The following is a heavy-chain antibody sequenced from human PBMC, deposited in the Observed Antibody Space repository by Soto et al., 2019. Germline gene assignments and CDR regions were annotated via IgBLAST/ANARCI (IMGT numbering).Heavy chain of an antibody. CDR3: ARVFPQIGIAAAGGLDY. Sequence: EVQLVESGGGLVQPGGSLRLSCAASGFTVSSNYMSWVRQAPGKGLEWVSVIYSGGSTYYADSVKGRFTISRDNSKNTLYLQMNSLSAEDTAVYYCARVFPQIGIAAAGGLDYWGQGTLVTVSS. CDR2: IYSGGST. CDR1: GFTVSSNY. D-gene: IGHD6-13*01. V-gene: IGHV3-66*01. J-gene: IGHJ4*02.